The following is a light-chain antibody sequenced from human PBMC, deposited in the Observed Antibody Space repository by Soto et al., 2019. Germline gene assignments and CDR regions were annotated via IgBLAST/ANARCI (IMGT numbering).Light chain of an antibody. CDR3: QQSYSTPRT. Sequence: DIQMTQSPSSLSASVGDRVTITCRASQSISTYLNWYQQKVGKAPKLLIYAASSLQRGVPSRFSDSGSRTDFTLNISSLQPEDFANYYCQQSYSTPRTFCQGTKLEIK. V-gene: IGKV1-39*01. CDR2: AAS. J-gene: IGKJ2*02. CDR1: QSISTY.